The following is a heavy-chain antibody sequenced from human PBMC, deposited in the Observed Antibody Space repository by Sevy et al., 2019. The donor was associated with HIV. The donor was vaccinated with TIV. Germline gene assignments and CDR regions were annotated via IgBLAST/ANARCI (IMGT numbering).Heavy chain of an antibody. CDR1: GFTFSSYA. CDR2: ISGSGGST. J-gene: IGHJ4*02. Sequence: GGSLRLSCAASGFTFSSYAMSWVRQAPGKGLEWVSAISGSGGSTYYADSVKGRFTISRDNSKNTLYLQMNSLRAEVTAVYYCAKGDYYDSSGYYWGQGTLVTVSS. V-gene: IGHV3-23*01. CDR3: AKGDYYDSSGYY. D-gene: IGHD3-22*01.